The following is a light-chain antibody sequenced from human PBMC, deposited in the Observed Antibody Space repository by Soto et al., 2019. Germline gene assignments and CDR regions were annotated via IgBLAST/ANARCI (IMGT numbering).Light chain of an antibody. V-gene: IGLV1-51*01. CDR3: GSWDNSLSVVV. CDR1: SSNIGSNF. CDR2: DDS. Sequence: QSVLTEPHSVSAAPGQKVSMSCSGGSSNIGSNFVAWYQQLPGKAPKLLIYDDSKRPYGIPGRFSASKSGTSATLGITDLQTGDQGDYFCGSWDNSLSVVVFGGGTKVTVL. J-gene: IGLJ3*02.